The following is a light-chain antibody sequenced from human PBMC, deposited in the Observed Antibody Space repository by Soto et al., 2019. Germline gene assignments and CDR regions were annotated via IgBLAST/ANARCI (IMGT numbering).Light chain of an antibody. J-gene: IGLJ7*01. CDR1: RSNIGRNF. CDR2: RNN. V-gene: IGLV1-47*01. Sequence: QSVLTQSPSASGTPGQRVTISCSGSRSNIGRNFAYWYQHVPGTAPRLLIQRNNERPSGVPDRFSGSKSGTSVSLAISGLRSDHEATYYCAAWDDTLDAQVFGGGTQLPVL. CDR3: AAWDDTLDAQV.